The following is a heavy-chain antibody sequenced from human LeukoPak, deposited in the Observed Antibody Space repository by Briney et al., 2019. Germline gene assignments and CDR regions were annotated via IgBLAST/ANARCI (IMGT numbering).Heavy chain of an antibody. CDR1: GFTFSSYG. CDR3: ATAAIAAAFYYFDY. D-gene: IGHD6-13*01. J-gene: IGHJ4*02. CDR2: IRYDGSNK. V-gene: IGHV3-30*02. Sequence: PGGSLRLSCAASGFTFSSYGMHWVRQAPGKGLEWVAFIRYDGSNKYYADSVKGRFTISRDNSKNTLYLQMNSLRAEDTAVYYCATAAIAAAFYYFDYWGPGSLVTVSS.